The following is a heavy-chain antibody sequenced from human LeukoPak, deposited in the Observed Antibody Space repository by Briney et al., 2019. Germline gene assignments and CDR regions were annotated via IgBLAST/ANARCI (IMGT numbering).Heavy chain of an antibody. Sequence: GGSLRLSCAASGFTFSSYGMSWVRQAPGKGLEWVSYISSSGSTIYYADSVKGRFTISRDNAKNSLYLQMNSLRAEDTAVYYCAELGITMIGGVWGKGTAVTISS. CDR3: AELGITMIGGV. CDR1: GFTFSSYG. V-gene: IGHV3-48*04. D-gene: IGHD3-10*02. CDR2: ISSSGSTI. J-gene: IGHJ6*04.